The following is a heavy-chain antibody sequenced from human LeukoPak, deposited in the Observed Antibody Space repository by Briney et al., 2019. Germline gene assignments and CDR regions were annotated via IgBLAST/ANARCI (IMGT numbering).Heavy chain of an antibody. CDR1: GFIFSNYA. V-gene: IGHV3-30-3*01. CDR3: ARDGARDYTNFFDY. CDR2: ISYDGSEK. D-gene: IGHD4-11*01. J-gene: IGHJ4*02. Sequence: PGGSLRLSCAASGFIFSNYAMNWVRQAPGKGLEWVAVISYDGSEKYYTDSVKGRFTISGDNSNNTLHLQMNSLRGEDTAVYYCARDGARDYTNFFDYWGQGSLVTVSS.